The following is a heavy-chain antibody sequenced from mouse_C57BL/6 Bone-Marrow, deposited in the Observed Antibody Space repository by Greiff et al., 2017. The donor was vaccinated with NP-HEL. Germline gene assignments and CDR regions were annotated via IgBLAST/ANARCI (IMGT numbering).Heavy chain of an antibody. CDR1: GYTFTSYW. J-gene: IGHJ1*03. CDR3: ARERLGAYYGSSHWYFDV. Sequence: QVQLQQPGAELVKPGASVTMSCKASGYTFTSYWITWVKQRPGQGLEWIGDIYPGSGSNNYNEQFKRKATLTVDTSSSPSYLQLSSLTSEDSAVYYGARERLGAYYGSSHWYFDVWGTGTTVTVSS. V-gene: IGHV1-55*01. D-gene: IGHD1-1*01. CDR2: IYPGSGSN.